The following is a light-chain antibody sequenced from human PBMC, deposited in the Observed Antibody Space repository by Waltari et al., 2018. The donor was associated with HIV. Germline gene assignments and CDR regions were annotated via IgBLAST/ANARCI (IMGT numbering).Light chain of an antibody. J-gene: IGKJ1*01. V-gene: IGKV1-27*01. CDR2: GAS. Sequence: DFQMTQSPASLSASVGERVTITCRASQGISNDLAWYQQKPGKVPKFLIYGASTLQSGVPSRFSGSGSGTDFTLTISSLQPEDVATYYCQKYNSVPPWTFGQGTKVEIK. CDR3: QKYNSVPPWT. CDR1: QGISND.